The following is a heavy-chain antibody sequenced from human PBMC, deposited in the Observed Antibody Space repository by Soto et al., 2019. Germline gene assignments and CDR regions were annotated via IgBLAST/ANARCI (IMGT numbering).Heavy chain of an antibody. D-gene: IGHD3-22*01. V-gene: IGHV1-69*13. CDR3: ARFNDYDDSSGLFDY. J-gene: IGHJ4*02. CDR1: GGAFSSHA. CDR2: IIPIFGTV. Sequence: SVKVSCKASGGAFSSHAISWVRQAPGQGLEWMGGIIPIFGTVNYAQKFQGRVTITADESTSTAYMELSSLRSEDTAVYYCARFNDYDDSSGLFDYWGQGTLVTVSS.